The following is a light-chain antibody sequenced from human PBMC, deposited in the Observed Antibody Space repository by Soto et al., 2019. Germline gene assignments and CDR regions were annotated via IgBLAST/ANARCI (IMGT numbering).Light chain of an antibody. CDR3: SSYTSSSTLLV. CDR2: DVS. CDR1: SSDVGGYNY. Sequence: QSALTQPASVSGSPGQSITISCTGTSSDVGGYNYVSWYQQHPGKAPKLMIYDVSNRPSGVSNRFSGSKSGNTASLTISGLQAEDVVDYYCSSYTSSSTLLVFGGGTKVTVL. J-gene: IGLJ3*02. V-gene: IGLV2-14*01.